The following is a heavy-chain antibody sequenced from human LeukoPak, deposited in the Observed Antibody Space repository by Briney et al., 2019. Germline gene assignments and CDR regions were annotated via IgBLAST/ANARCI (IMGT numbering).Heavy chain of an antibody. V-gene: IGHV4-39*01. CDR2: IYYSGST. Sequence: SETLSLTCTVSGGSISSSTSYWGWIRQPPGKGLEWIGSIYYSGSTYYNPSLKGRVMISVDTSKNQFSLSSVTAADTAVYYCARHSRGPAAGPAFDYWGQGTLVTVSS. D-gene: IGHD6-13*01. CDR3: ARHSRGPAAGPAFDY. J-gene: IGHJ4*02. CDR1: GGSISSSTSY.